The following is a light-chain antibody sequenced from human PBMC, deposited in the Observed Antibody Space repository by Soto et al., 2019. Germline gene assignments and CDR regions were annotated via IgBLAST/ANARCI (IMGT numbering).Light chain of an antibody. J-gene: IGKJ1*01. Sequence: EIVLTQSQVTLSLSPGERATLSCRASQSVSSYLAWYQQKPGQAPRLLIYGASSRATGIPDRFSGSGSGTDFTLTISRLEPEDFAVYYCQQYGSSPWTFGQGTKVDIK. V-gene: IGKV3-20*01. CDR3: QQYGSSPWT. CDR1: QSVSSY. CDR2: GAS.